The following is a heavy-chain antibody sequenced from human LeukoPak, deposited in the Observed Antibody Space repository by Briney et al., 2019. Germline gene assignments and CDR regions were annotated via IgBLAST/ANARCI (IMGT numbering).Heavy chain of an antibody. CDR1: GGSISSKY. CDR2: IYTSGSY. J-gene: IGHJ4*02. Sequence: SETLSLTCTVSGGSISSKYWTWLRQPAGKGLEWIGRIYTSGSYNYNPSLNSRVTMSVDTSTNQVSLRVRSVTAADTAVYYCATEGDSTAELAYWGQGTLVTVSS. V-gene: IGHV4-4*07. CDR3: ATEGDSTAELAY. D-gene: IGHD2/OR15-2a*01.